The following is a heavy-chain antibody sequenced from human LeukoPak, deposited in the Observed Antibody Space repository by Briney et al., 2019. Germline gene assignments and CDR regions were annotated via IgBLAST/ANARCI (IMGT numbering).Heavy chain of an antibody. J-gene: IGHJ4*02. CDR2: VYSKTDGGTT. CDR1: GFTFSSAW. CDR3: TAGSPFEY. V-gene: IGHV3-15*07. Sequence: GGSLRLSCAASGFTFSSAWMNWVRQAPGKGLEWVGRVYSKTDGGTTEYAAPVRGRFTISRDDSKNTLYLQMSSLKTEDTAVYYCTAGSPFEYWGQGTLVTVSS.